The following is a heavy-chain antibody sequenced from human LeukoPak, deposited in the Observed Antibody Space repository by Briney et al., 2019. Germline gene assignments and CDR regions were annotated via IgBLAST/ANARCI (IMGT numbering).Heavy chain of an antibody. Sequence: GGSLRLSCAASGFTFSSYAMSWVRQAPGKGLEWVSAISGSGGSTYYADSVKGRFTISRDNSKNTLYLQMNSLRAGDTAVYYCARGNYDYVWGSYRPYYFDYWGQGTLVTVSS. V-gene: IGHV3-23*01. CDR1: GFTFSSYA. CDR3: ARGNYDYVWGSYRPYYFDY. D-gene: IGHD3-16*02. CDR2: ISGSGGST. J-gene: IGHJ4*02.